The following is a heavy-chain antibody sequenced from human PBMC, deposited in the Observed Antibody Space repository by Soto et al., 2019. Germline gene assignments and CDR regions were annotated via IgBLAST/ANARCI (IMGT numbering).Heavy chain of an antibody. D-gene: IGHD2-2*01. CDR1: GFTFSSYA. V-gene: IGHV3-23*01. J-gene: IGHJ6*02. CDR3: AKGSGYCSSTSCFYYYYGMDV. CDR2: ISGSGGST. Sequence: PGGSLRLSCAASGFTFSSYAMSWVRQAPGKGLEWVSAISGSGGSTYYADSVKGRFTISRDNSKNTLYLQMNSLRAEDTAVYYCAKGSGYCSSTSCFYYYYGMDVWGQGTTVTVSS.